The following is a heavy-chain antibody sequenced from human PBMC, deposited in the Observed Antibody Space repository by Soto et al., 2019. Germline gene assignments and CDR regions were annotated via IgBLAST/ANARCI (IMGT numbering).Heavy chain of an antibody. CDR1: GGSISSGDYY. Sequence: QVQLQESGPGLVKPSQTLSLTCTVSGGSISSGDYYWSWIRQPPGKGLEWIGYIYYSGSTYYNPSLKSRVTISVDTSKNQFSLKLSSVTAADTAVYYCARDGSNTYYYYGMDVWGQGTTVTVSS. V-gene: IGHV4-30-4*01. CDR2: IYYSGST. J-gene: IGHJ6*02. D-gene: IGHD7-27*01. CDR3: ARDGSNTYYYYGMDV.